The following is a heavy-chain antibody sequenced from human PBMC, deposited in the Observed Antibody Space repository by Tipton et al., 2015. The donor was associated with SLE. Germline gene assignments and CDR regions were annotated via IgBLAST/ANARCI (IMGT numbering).Heavy chain of an antibody. V-gene: IGHV4-59*08. CDR2: IFHTGRT. CDR1: GGSIKSHH. Sequence: TLSLTCSVSGGSIKSHHWAWTRQPPGKGLEWIGSIFHTGRTDYNPSYKSRVTITIDTSKNQVSLNLGSVTAADTAVYFCAKRLGPASVVFDTRCQGTLVPVPS. CDR3: AKRLGPASVVFDT. J-gene: IGHJ4*02. D-gene: IGHD3-22*01.